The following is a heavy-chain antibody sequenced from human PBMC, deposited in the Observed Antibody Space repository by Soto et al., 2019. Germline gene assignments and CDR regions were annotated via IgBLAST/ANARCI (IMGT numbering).Heavy chain of an antibody. J-gene: IGHJ4*02. Sequence: PVGSLRLSCAASGFTASTKYMSWVRQAPGKGLEWVSVIYSGGSTFYADSVRGRFTISRDNSKNTVNLQMNSLRAEDTAVYYCARDPWAADYWGQGTLVTVSS. V-gene: IGHV3-66*01. CDR2: IYSGGST. CDR3: ARDPWAADY. D-gene: IGHD3-16*01. CDR1: GFTASTKY.